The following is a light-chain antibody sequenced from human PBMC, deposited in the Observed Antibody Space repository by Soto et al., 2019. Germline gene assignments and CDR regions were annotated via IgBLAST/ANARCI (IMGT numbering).Light chain of an antibody. Sequence: QSVLTQPASVSGSPGQSITISCSGTSSDVGVYNYVSWYQQHPGKAPKLMIYEVSNRPSGVSNRFSDSKFGSTASLTISGLQAEDEANYFCSSYTSSSTLVFGGGTKLTVL. J-gene: IGLJ2*01. V-gene: IGLV2-14*01. CDR1: SSDVGVYNY. CDR2: EVS. CDR3: SSYTSSSTLV.